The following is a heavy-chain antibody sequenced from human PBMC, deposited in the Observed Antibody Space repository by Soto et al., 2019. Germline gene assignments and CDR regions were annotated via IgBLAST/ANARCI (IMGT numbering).Heavy chain of an antibody. CDR1: GGSFSGYY. V-gene: IGHV4-34*01. D-gene: IGHD3-9*01. Sequence: SETLSLTCAVYGGSFSGYYWSWIRQPPGKGLEWIGEINHSGSTNYNPSLKSRVTISVDTSKNQFSLKLSSVTAADTAVYYCARKNYDVLTAYSFDSWGQGNLLTVSS. CDR2: INHSGST. CDR3: ARKNYDVLTAYSFDS. J-gene: IGHJ4*02.